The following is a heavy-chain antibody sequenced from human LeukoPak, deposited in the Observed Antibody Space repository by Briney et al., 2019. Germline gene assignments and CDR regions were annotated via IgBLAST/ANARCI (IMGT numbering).Heavy chain of an antibody. J-gene: IGHJ5*02. CDR1: GGSFSGYY. Sequence: SETLSLTCAVYGGSFSGYYWSWIRQPPGKGLEWIGYIYYSGSTNYNPSLKSRVTISVDTSKNQFSLKLSSVTAADTAVYYCARENTRLRYFDWLPIYNWFDPWGQGTPVTISS. CDR2: IYYSGST. D-gene: IGHD3-9*01. V-gene: IGHV4-59*01. CDR3: ARENTRLRYFDWLPIYNWFDP.